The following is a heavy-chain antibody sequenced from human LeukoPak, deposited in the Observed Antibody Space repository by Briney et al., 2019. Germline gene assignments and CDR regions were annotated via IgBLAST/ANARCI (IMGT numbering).Heavy chain of an antibody. V-gene: IGHV3-30*02. CDR3: ARASYSSGWPDAFDI. J-gene: IGHJ3*02. Sequence: GGSLRLSCAASGFTFSSYGMHWVRQAPGKGLEWVAFIRYDGSNKYYADSVKGRFTISRDNSKNTLYLQMNSLRAEDTAVYYCARASYSSGWPDAFDIWGQGTMVTVSS. CDR2: IRYDGSNK. CDR1: GFTFSSYG. D-gene: IGHD6-19*01.